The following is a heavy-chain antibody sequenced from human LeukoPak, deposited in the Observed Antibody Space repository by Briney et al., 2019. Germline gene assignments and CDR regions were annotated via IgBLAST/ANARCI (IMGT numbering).Heavy chain of an antibody. CDR3: ERSGPYGSGSYERSNLYYYYYYMDV. CDR2: INPNSGGT. CDR1: GYTFTGYY. D-gene: IGHD3-10*01. J-gene: IGHJ6*03. V-gene: IGHV1-2*02. Sequence: ASVKLSCKASGYTFTGYYMHWVRQAPGQGLEWMGWINPNSGGTNYAQKFQGRVTMTTDTSTSTAYMELSSLRSDDTAVYYCERSGPYGSGSYERSNLYYYYYYMDVWGKGTTVTISS.